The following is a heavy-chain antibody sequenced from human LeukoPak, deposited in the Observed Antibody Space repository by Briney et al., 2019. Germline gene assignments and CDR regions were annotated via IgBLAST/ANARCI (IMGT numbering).Heavy chain of an antibody. CDR3: AKGGESYYGSGSFTPFDY. CDR1: GFTFSTSA. J-gene: IGHJ4*02. D-gene: IGHD3-10*01. Sequence: GGSLRLSCAASGFTFSTSAMHWVRQAPGKGLEWVAFILYDGSNKYYADSVKGRFTISRDNSKNTLYLQMNSLRAEDTAMYYCAKGGESYYGSGSFTPFDYWGQGTLVTVSS. V-gene: IGHV3-30*02. CDR2: ILYDGSNK.